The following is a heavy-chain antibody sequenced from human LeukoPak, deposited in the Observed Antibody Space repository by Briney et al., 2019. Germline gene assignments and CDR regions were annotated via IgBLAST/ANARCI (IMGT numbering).Heavy chain of an antibody. Sequence: ASVKVSCKASGYTFTGYYMHWVRQAPGQGLEWMGWINPNSGGTNYAQKFQGRVTMTRDTSISTAYMELSRLRSDDTAVYYCARTGRYDILTGYSYYYMDVWGKGTTVTVSS. CDR1: GYTFTGYY. CDR2: INPNSGGT. CDR3: ARTGRYDILTGYSYYYMDV. J-gene: IGHJ6*03. V-gene: IGHV1-2*02. D-gene: IGHD3-9*01.